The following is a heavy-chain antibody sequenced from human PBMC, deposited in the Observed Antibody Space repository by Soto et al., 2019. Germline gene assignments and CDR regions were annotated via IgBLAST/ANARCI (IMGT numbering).Heavy chain of an antibody. CDR2: LNGGTGQT. CDR3: ARGSHLTQTHY. V-gene: IGHV1-3*01. Sequence: ASVKVSCKASGYTFSTYAIHWVRQAPGQSLEWMGWLNGGTGQTRYSQKFQGRVTITADESTSTAYMELSSLRSEDTAVYYCARGSHLTQTHYWGQGTLVTVSS. J-gene: IGHJ4*02. CDR1: GYTFSTYA.